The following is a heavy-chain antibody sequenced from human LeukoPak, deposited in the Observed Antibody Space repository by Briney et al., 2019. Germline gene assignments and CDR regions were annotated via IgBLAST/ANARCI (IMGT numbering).Heavy chain of an antibody. CDR2: IFYTGIT. J-gene: IGHJ4*02. V-gene: IGHV4-59*01. CDR1: GGSMNTYY. D-gene: IGHD6-6*01. CDR3: ARETSSSALEY. Sequence: KPSETLSLTCNVSGGSMNTYYWSWIRQPPGKGLEWIGYIFYTGITNYNPSLKSRVTISVDTSRNQFSLKLTSVTAADTAVCYCARETSSSALEYWGQGTLVTVSS.